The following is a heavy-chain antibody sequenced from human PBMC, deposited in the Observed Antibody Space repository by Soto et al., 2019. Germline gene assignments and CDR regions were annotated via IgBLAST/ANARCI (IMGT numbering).Heavy chain of an antibody. V-gene: IGHV4-34*01. Sequence: SETLSLTCAVYGGSFSGYYWSWIRQPPGKGLEWIGEINHSGSTNYNPSLKSRVTISVDTSKNQFSLKLSSVTAADTAVYYCARVACSGGSCYSSEDYYYYYGMDVWGQGTTVT. D-gene: IGHD2-15*01. CDR3: ARVACSGGSCYSSEDYYYYYGMDV. CDR1: GGSFSGYY. J-gene: IGHJ6*02. CDR2: INHSGST.